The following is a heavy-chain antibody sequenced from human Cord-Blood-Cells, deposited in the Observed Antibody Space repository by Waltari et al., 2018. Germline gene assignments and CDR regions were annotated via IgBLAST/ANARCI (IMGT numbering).Heavy chain of an antibody. V-gene: IGHV1-3*02. CDR3: ARDQNYYDSSGYYYSLDY. CDR2: GNAGNGNT. J-gene: IGHJ4*02. D-gene: IGHD3-22*01. CDR1: GYTFTSYA. Sequence: QVQLVQSGAEVKKPGASVKVSCKASGYTFTSYAMHWVRQAPGQRLEWMGWGNAGNGNTKYSQECQGRVTITRDTSASTAYMELSSLRSEDMAVYYCARDQNYYDSSGYYYSLDYWGQGTLVTVSS.